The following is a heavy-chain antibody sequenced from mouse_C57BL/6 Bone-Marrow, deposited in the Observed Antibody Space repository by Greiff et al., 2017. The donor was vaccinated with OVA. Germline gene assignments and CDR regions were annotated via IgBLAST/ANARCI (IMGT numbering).Heavy chain of an antibody. CDR3: VRQYYDYDGYWYFDV. V-gene: IGHV10-1*01. CDR2: IRSKSNNYAT. Sequence: EVQLQESGGGLVQPKGSLKLSCAASGFSFNTYAMNWVRQAPGKGLEWVARIRSKSNNYATYYADSVKDRFTISRDDSESMLYLQMNNLKTEDTAMYYCVRQYYDYDGYWYFDVWGTGTTVTVSS. D-gene: IGHD2-4*01. CDR1: GFSFNTYA. J-gene: IGHJ1*03.